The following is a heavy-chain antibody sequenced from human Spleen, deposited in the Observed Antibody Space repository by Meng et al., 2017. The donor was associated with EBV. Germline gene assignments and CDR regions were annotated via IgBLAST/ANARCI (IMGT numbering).Heavy chain of an antibody. V-gene: IGHV7-4-1*02. CDR1: GYTFTSYV. J-gene: IGHJ4*02. Sequence: VKPRTDLKKPVASVKISCKSSGYTFTSYVMNWVRQTPGQGLEWLGSINTNTGNPTYAQGFPGRFVFSVDTSVSTAYLQISRLKAEDTGVYYCARSYYNSRGLSDYWGQGTLVTVSS. D-gene: IGHD3-10*01. CDR2: INTNTGNP. CDR3: ARSYYNSRGLSDY.